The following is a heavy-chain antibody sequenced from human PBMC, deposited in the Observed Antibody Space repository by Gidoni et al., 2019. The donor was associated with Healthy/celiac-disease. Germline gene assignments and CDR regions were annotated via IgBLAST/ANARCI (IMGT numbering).Heavy chain of an antibody. D-gene: IGHD2-2*01. V-gene: IGHV3-7*01. Sequence: EVQLGESGGGLVQPGGSLRLSCSASGFTFSSYWMSWVRPAPGKGLEWVANITQDGSEKYYVDSVTGRFTISSDTAKNSLYLQMNSLRAEDTAVYYCARTDIVVVPAAILNYYYYGMDVWGQGTTVTVSS. J-gene: IGHJ6*02. CDR2: ITQDGSEK. CDR1: GFTFSSYW. CDR3: ARTDIVVVPAAILNYYYYGMDV.